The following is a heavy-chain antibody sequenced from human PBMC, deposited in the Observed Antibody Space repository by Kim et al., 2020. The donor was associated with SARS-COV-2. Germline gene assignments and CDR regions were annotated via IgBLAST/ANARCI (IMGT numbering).Heavy chain of an antibody. J-gene: IGHJ4*02. CDR2: ISGSGGST. Sequence: GGSLRLSCAASGFTFSSYAMSWVRQAPGKGLEWVSAISGSGGSTYYADSVKGRFTISRDNSKNTLYLQMNSLRAEDTAVYYCAKGVLGTAMVPLTREEYYFDYWGQGTLVTVSS. V-gene: IGHV3-23*01. D-gene: IGHD5-18*01. CDR3: AKGVLGTAMVPLTREEYYFDY. CDR1: GFTFSSYA.